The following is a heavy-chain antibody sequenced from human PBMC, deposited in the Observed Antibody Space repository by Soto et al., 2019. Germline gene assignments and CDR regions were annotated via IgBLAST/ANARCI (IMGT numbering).Heavy chain of an antibody. CDR2: IYPGDSDT. Sequence: GESLKISCKGSGYSFTSYWIAWVRQMPGKGLEWMGIIYPGDSDTRYSPSFQGQVTISADKSINTAYLQWSSLKASDTAMYYCARRGYYDRSGYYHFDYWGQGTLVTVSS. D-gene: IGHD3-22*01. V-gene: IGHV5-51*01. CDR3: ARRGYYDRSGYYHFDY. CDR1: GYSFTSYW. J-gene: IGHJ4*02.